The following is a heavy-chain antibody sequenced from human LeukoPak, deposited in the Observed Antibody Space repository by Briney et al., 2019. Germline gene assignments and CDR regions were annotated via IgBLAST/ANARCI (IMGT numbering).Heavy chain of an antibody. D-gene: IGHD2-21*01. CDR1: GFSFSDQY. J-gene: IGHJ4*02. CDR2: IRNAVSSYTT. V-gene: IGHV3-72*01. Sequence: GGSLRLSCVASGFSFSDQYMDWVRQAPGKGLERVGRIRNAVSSYTTEYAASVKGRFTISREDSKNSLYLQMSSLKTEDTAIYYCATTRYCGGASCFYYFNSWGQGTLVTVSS. CDR3: ATTRYCGGASCFYYFNS.